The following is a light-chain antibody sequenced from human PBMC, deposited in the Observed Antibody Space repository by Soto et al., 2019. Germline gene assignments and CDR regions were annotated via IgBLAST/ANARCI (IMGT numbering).Light chain of an antibody. J-gene: IGLJ1*01. Sequence: QSALTQPASVSGSPEQSITISFTGTSSDVGAYNLVSWYQQHPGKAPRLIIYEDSKGPSGIADRFSGAKSDNTASLKISGLRAGGEADYDCCLYADGGTFVCGGGTKGTLL. CDR2: EDS. CDR3: CLYADGGTFV. V-gene: IGLV2-23*01. CDR1: SSDVGAYNL.